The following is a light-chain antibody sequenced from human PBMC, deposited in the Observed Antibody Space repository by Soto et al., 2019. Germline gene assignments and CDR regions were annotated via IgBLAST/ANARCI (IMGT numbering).Light chain of an antibody. V-gene: IGKV1-39*01. CDR1: QYISNY. J-gene: IGKJ1*01. CDR3: QQSYSPTAT. Sequence: DIQMTQSPSSLSASVGDRVTITCRASQYISNYLSWYQQKPGKAPKLLIYAASDLQRGVPSRFGGSGSGTDFALTISSLQPEDFATYFCQQSYSPTATFGLGTKVDIK. CDR2: AAS.